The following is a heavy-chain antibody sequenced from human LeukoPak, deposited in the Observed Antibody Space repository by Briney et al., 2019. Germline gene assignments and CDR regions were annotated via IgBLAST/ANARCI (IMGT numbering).Heavy chain of an antibody. CDR3: ATGGYPYYFDY. CDR1: GGSISSSSYY. CDR2: IYYSGST. Sequence: PSETLSLTCTVSGGSISSSSYYWGWIRQPPGKGLEWIGSIYYSGSTYYNPSLKSRVTISVDTSKNQFSLKLSSVTAADTAVYYCATGGYPYYFDYWGQGTLVTVSS. J-gene: IGHJ4*02. V-gene: IGHV4-39*01. D-gene: IGHD3-22*01.